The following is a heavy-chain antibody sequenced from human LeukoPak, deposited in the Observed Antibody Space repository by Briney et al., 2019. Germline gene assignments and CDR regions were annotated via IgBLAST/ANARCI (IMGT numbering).Heavy chain of an antibody. CDR3: ARHRASSRGGSGYSQGRFDS. D-gene: IGHD3-22*01. CDR2: AYYSGTT. CDR1: GGSLTSSDYY. Sequence: SETLSLTCTLPGGSLTSSDYYWGWIRQPPGKGLEWIGRAYYSGTTYYNPSLKTRAPISVDTSKNQFSLNLSSVTAADTAVYYCARHRASSRGGSGYSQGRFDSWGQGILVTVSS. J-gene: IGHJ4*02. V-gene: IGHV4-39*01.